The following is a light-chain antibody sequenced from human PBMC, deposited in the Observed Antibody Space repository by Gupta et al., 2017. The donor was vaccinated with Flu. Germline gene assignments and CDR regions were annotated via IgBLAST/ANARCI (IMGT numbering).Light chain of an antibody. Sequence: QSALTLPASVSRSPGQSLTISCTVTRTDVGGYKYVSWYQQHPSKAPKVIIFDVSDRPAGVSNRFSGYKAGNTASLTISGLQAEDEADYYCSSYTTSTTLVFGGGTKLTVL. CDR3: SSYTTSTTLV. CDR2: DVS. J-gene: IGLJ2*01. V-gene: IGLV2-14*03. CDR1: RTDVGGYKY.